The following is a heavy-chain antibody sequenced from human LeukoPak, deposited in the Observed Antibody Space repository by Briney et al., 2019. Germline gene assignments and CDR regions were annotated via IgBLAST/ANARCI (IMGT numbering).Heavy chain of an antibody. CDR1: GGSISSSNW. Sequence: SETLSLTCAVSGGSISSSNWWTWVRQPPGKGLGWIGEVYHSGSTNYNPSLKSRVTLSVDKSKNQFSLKLSSVTAADTALYYCARGPGTWYYYWGQGTLVTVSS. J-gene: IGHJ4*02. CDR2: VYHSGST. D-gene: IGHD6-13*01. CDR3: ARGPGTWYYY. V-gene: IGHV4-4*02.